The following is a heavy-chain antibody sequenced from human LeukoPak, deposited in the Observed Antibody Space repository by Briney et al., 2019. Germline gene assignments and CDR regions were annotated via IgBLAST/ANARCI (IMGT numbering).Heavy chain of an antibody. Sequence: SETLSLTCAVYGGSFSGYYWSWIRQPPGKGLEWIGEINHSGSTNYNPSLKSRVTILVDTSKNQFSLKLSSVTAADTAVYYCGRGFRAFDIWGQGTMVTVSS. CDR3: GRGFRAFDI. CDR1: GGSFSGYY. V-gene: IGHV4-34*01. CDR2: INHSGST. J-gene: IGHJ3*02.